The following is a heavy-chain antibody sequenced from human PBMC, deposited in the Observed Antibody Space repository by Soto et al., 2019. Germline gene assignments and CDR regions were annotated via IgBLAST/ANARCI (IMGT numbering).Heavy chain of an antibody. V-gene: IGHV1-18*04. CDR1: GYTFTSYG. CDR2: ISAYNGNT. J-gene: IGHJ6*02. CDR3: ASRCSGGSCYDYYGMDV. D-gene: IGHD2-15*01. Sequence: ASVKVSCKASGYTFTSYGISWVRQAPGQGLEWMGWISAYNGNTNYAQKLQGRVTMTTDTSTSTAYMELRSPRSDDTAVYYCASRCSGGSCYDYYGMDVWGQGTTVTVSS.